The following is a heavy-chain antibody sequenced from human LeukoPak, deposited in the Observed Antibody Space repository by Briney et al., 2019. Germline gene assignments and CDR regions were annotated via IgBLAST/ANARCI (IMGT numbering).Heavy chain of an antibody. D-gene: IGHD6-25*01. CDR3: ARVAANRYYFDY. CDR1: GGSFSGYY. CDR2: INHSGST. J-gene: IGHJ4*02. V-gene: IGHV4-34*01. Sequence: SETLSLTCAVYGGSFSGYYWSWIRQPPGKGLEWIGEINHSGSTNCNPSLKSRVTISVDTSKNQFSLKLSSVTAADTAVYYCARVAANRYYFDYWGQGTLVTVSS.